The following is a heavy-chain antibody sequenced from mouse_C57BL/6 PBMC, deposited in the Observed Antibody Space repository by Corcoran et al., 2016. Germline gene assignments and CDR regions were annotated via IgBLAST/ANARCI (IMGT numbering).Heavy chain of an antibody. D-gene: IGHD1-1*01. J-gene: IGHJ4*01. CDR1: GFSLSTFGMG. CDR3: ARSITTVVGPYAMDY. V-gene: IGHV8-8*01. Sequence: QVTLKESGPGILQPSQTLSLTCSFSGFSLSTFGMGVGWIRQPSGKGLEWLAHIWWDDDKYYNPALKSRLTISKDTPKNQVFLKIANVDTADTATYYCARSITTVVGPYAMDYWGQGTSVTVSS. CDR2: IWWDDDK.